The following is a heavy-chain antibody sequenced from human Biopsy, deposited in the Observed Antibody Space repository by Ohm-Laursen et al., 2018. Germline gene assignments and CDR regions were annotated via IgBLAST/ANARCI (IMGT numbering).Heavy chain of an antibody. V-gene: IGHV4-61*01. CDR3: ASMPAAIHEPNYSYYGMHV. CDR1: GSSVSSGSYY. J-gene: IGHJ6*02. D-gene: IGHD2-2*02. CDR2: IYYSGST. Sequence: PSQTLSLTCTVSGSSVSSGSYYWSWIRQPPGKGLEWIGYIYYSGSTNYNPSLKSRVTISLDTSKNQFSLKLSSVTAADTAVYYCASMPAAIHEPNYSYYGMHVWGQGTTVTVSS.